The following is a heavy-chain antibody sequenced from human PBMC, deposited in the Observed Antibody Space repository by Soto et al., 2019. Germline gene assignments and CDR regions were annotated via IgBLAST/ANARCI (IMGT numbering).Heavy chain of an antibody. D-gene: IGHD3-10*01. CDR2: MYFGGSF. J-gene: IGHJ3*01. CDR1: GASVSTGY. Sequence: PSETLSLTCTVSGASVSTGYWSWIRQPPGKGLEWIGFMYFGGSFNYNPSLTSRVTISVDTSKNQFSLKLSSVTAADTAVYYCARVWGGAFDFWGQGTMVNVS. V-gene: IGHV4-59*02. CDR3: ARVWGGAFDF.